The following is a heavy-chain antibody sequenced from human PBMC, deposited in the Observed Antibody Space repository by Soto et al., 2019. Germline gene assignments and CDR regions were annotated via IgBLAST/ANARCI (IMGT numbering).Heavy chain of an antibody. CDR1: GFIFSNYY. J-gene: IGHJ6*02. Sequence: PGGSVRLSCAASGFIFSNYYISWIRQAPGKGLEWVSYISASGTDIYYADSVKGRFTISRDNAKNSLYLQMNSLTAEDTAVYYCARGHYGLDVWGQGTTGTVSS. CDR2: ISASGTDI. CDR3: ARGHYGLDV. V-gene: IGHV3-11*01.